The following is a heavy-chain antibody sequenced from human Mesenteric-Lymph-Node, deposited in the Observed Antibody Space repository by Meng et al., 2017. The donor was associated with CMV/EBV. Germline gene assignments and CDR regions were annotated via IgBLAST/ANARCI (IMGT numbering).Heavy chain of an antibody. CDR1: GFTFSSHW. CDR2: INSDGSST. V-gene: IGHV3-74*01. D-gene: IGHD6-19*01. J-gene: IGHJ6*02. Sequence: GGSLRLSCAASGFTFSSHWMHWVRQAPGKGLVWVSRINSDGSSTNYADSVKGRFTISRDNAKNTLYLQMNSLRAEDTAVYYCARGSGGRAYYYYGMDVWGQGTTVTVSS. CDR3: ARGSGGRAYYYYGMDV.